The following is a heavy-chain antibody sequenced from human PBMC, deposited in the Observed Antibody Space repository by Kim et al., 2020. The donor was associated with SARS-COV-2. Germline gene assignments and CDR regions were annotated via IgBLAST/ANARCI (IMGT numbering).Heavy chain of an antibody. Sequence: YAQRFQGRVTMTRDTSISTAYMELSRLRSDDTAVYYCASGTTFFELCDIWGQGTMVTVSS. D-gene: IGHD1-7*01. CDR3: ASGTTFFELCDI. J-gene: IGHJ3*02. V-gene: IGHV1-2*02.